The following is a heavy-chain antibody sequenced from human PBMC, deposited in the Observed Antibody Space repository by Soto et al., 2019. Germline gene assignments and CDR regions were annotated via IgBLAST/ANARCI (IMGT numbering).Heavy chain of an antibody. J-gene: IGHJ5*02. CDR1: GGSVNGYY. Sequence: SETLSLTCAVYGGSVNGYYWNWIRQPPGKGLEWIGEINHTGGTHYNPSLKSRVTMSVDTSKNQFSLRLSSVTAADAAIYYCATRITVFGLLIPPFDPWGKGTQVTVSS. CDR3: ATRITVFGLLIPPFDP. V-gene: IGHV4-34*01. CDR2: INHTGGT. D-gene: IGHD3-3*01.